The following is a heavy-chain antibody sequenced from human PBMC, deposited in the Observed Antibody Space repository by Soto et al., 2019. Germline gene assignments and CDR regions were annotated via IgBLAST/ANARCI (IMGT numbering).Heavy chain of an antibody. J-gene: IGHJ6*02. CDR3: AKDQSGNMDV. CDR2: ISGSGGST. V-gene: IGHV3-23*01. CDR1: GVPFSSYA. Sequence: GGSLSLSCAASGVPFSSYAMSWVRQAPGKGLEWVSAISGSGGSTYYADSVKGRFTISRDNSKNTLYLQMNSLRAEDTAVYYCAKDQSGNMDVWGQGTTVTVSS. D-gene: IGHD6-13*01.